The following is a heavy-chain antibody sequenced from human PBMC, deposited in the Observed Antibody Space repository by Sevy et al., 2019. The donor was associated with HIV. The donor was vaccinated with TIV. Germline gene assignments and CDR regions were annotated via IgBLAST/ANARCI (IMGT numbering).Heavy chain of an antibody. J-gene: IGHJ4*02. CDR3: AREGYCSGGSCYSGYFDY. CDR1: GFTVSSNY. V-gene: IGHV3-53*01. D-gene: IGHD2-15*01. Sequence: GGSLRLSCAASGFTVSSNYMSWVRQAPGKGLEWVSVIYSGGSTYYADSVKGRFTISRDNSKNTLYLQMNSLRAEETAVYYCAREGYCSGGSCYSGYFDYWGQGTLVTVSS. CDR2: IYSGGST.